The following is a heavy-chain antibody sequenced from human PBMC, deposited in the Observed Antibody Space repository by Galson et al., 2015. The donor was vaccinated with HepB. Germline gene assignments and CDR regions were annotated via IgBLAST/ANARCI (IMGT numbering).Heavy chain of an antibody. CDR3: ATYGGSSYNYSPITN. V-gene: IGHV3-23*01. Sequence: SLRLSCAASEFTFSIYAMNWVRQAPGKGLEWVSAISGSDTSTYYADSVKGRFTISRDKSKNTLYLQMNSLRVEDTAIYFCATYGGSSYNYSPITNWGQGTLVTVSS. CDR1: EFTFSIYA. D-gene: IGHD3-22*01. J-gene: IGHJ4*02. CDR2: ISGSDTST.